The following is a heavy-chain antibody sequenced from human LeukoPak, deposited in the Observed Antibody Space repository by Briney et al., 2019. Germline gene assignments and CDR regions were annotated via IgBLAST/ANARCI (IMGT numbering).Heavy chain of an antibody. CDR3: ARDRLPSRYNGLDV. J-gene: IGHJ6*02. V-gene: IGHV4-34*01. D-gene: IGHD1-14*01. CDR2: INHSGST. CDR1: GGSFSGCY. Sequence: SETLSLTCAVYGGSFSGCYWSWIRQPPGKGLEWIGEINHSGSTNYNPSLKSRVTISVDTSKNQFSLKLSSVTAADTAVYYCARDRLPSRYNGLDVWGQGTTVTVSS.